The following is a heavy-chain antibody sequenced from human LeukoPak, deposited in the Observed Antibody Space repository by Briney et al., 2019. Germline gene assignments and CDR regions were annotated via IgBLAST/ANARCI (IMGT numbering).Heavy chain of an antibody. J-gene: IGHJ4*02. CDR2: ISAYNGNT. Sequence: GASVKVSCKASGYTFTSYGISWVRQAPGQGLEWMGWISAYNGNTNYAQKLQGRVTMTTDTSTSTAYMELRSLRSDDTAVYYCAKPPHPSIAARPPPYYFDYWGQGTLVTVSS. V-gene: IGHV1-18*01. CDR1: GYTFTSYG. CDR3: AKPPHPSIAARPPPYYFDY. D-gene: IGHD6-6*01.